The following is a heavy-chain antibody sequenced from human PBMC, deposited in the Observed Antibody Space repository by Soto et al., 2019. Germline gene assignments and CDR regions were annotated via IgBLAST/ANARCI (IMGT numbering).Heavy chain of an antibody. CDR2: ISYDGSNK. Sequence: QVQLVESGGGVVHPGRSLRLSCAASGFTFSSYGMHWVRQAPGKGLEWVAVISYDGSNKYYADSVKGRFTISRDNSKNTLYLQMNSLRAEDTAVYYCAKVWTYSYGYYYYGMDVWGQGTTVTVSS. V-gene: IGHV3-30*18. J-gene: IGHJ6*02. CDR1: GFTFSSYG. D-gene: IGHD5-18*01. CDR3: AKVWTYSYGYYYYGMDV.